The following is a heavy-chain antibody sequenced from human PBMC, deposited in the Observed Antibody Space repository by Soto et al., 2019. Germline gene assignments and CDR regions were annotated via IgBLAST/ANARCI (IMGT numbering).Heavy chain of an antibody. CDR3: ARGVVGATRGAFDI. V-gene: IGHV4-30-4*01. Sequence: PSETLSLACTFSGGSISSGDYYWSWIRQPPGKGLEWIGYIYYSGSTYYNPSLKSRVTISVDTSKNQFSLKLSSVTAADTAVYYCARGVVGATRGAFDIWGQGTMVTV. D-gene: IGHD1-26*01. CDR2: IYYSGST. J-gene: IGHJ3*02. CDR1: GGSISSGDYY.